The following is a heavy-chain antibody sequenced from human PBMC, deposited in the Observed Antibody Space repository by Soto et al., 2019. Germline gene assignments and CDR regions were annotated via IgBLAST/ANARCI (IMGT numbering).Heavy chain of an antibody. D-gene: IGHD3-22*01. CDR3: AREPYYYDSSGYPTVLYYFDY. Sequence: SVKVSCKASGGTFSSYAISWVRQAPGQGLEWMGGIIPIFGTANYAQKFQGRVTITADESTSTAYMELSSLRSEDTAVYYCAREPYYYDSSGYPTVLYYFDYWGQGTLVTVSS. V-gene: IGHV1-69*13. CDR1: GGTFSSYA. CDR2: IIPIFGTA. J-gene: IGHJ4*02.